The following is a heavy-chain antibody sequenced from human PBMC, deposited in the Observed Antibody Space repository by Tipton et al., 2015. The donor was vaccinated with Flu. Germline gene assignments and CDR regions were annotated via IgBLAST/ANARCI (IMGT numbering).Heavy chain of an antibody. D-gene: IGHD4-11*01. J-gene: IGHJ5*01. CDR3: ARREYSNYVSEPKNWFDS. Sequence: TLSLTCTVSGDSLRSDYYWGWSRQPPGKGREWIGNMHRGGSTYNNAPLKSRLTISVDGSRNQFSLKLTSVIASDTAVYYSARREYSNYVSEPKNWFDSWGLGTLVTVSS. V-gene: IGHV4-38-2*02. CDR2: MHRGGST. CDR1: GDSLRSDYY.